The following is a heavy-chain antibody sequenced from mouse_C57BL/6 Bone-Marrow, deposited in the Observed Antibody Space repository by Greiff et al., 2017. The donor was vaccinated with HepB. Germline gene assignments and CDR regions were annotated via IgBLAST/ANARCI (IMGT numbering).Heavy chain of an antibody. V-gene: IGHV1-50*01. Sequence: QVQLQQPGAELVKPGASVKLSCKASGYTFTSYWMQWVKQRPGQGLEWIGEIDPSDSYTNYNQKFKGKATLTVDTSSSTAYMQLSSLTSEDSAVYYCASRDAPYEDYFDYWGQGTTLTVSS. J-gene: IGHJ2*01. D-gene: IGHD1-1*01. CDR3: ASRDAPYEDYFDY. CDR1: GYTFTSYW. CDR2: IDPSDSYT.